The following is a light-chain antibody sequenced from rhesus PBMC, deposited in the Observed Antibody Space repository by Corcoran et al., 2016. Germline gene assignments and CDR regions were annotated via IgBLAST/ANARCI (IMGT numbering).Light chain of an antibody. CDR3: QQHNNYPRT. Sequence: DIQMTQSPSSLSASVGDTVTITCQASQAIRKYLAWYQVKPGTAPKLLFYDASTLQSGFPSRFSGGGSGTDFTLTIRSLQPEDFATYFCQQHNNYPRTFGQGTRVEIK. CDR1: QAIRKY. CDR2: DAS. V-gene: IGKV1-25*01. J-gene: IGKJ1*01.